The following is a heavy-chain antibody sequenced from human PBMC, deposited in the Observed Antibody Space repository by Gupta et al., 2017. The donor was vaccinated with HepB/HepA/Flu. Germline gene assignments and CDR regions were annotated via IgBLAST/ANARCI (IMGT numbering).Heavy chain of an antibody. V-gene: IGHV3-15*05. CDR2: IKSKYDGETV. Sequence: ELHLVESGGGLVKPGGSLRLSCAGSGFTFSNAWMNWVRQAPGKGLAWVGRIKSKYDGETVGYAAPVKGRFSISRDDSKNTVFLQMNSLKTEDTAVYFCSTTLGIAAAGAWGQGTLVTVSS. CDR1: GFTFSNAW. D-gene: IGHD6-13*01. CDR3: STTLGIAAAGA. J-gene: IGHJ5*02.